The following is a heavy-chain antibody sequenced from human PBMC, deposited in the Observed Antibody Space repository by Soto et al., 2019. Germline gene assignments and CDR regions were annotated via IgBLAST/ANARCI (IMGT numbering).Heavy chain of an antibody. CDR3: AQADDVAARFAY. V-gene: IGHV2-5*01. CDR2: IYWNDDK. Sequence: QITLKESGPTLVKPTQTLTLTCTFSGFSLSTTGEGVGWIRQPPGKALEWLAVIYWNDDKSYSPSLKSRLTISKDTSKKQVVLTMMNMAPVDTGTYYCAQADDVAARFAYLGQGTLVTVSS. J-gene: IGHJ4*02. D-gene: IGHD6-6*01. CDR1: GFSLSTTGEG.